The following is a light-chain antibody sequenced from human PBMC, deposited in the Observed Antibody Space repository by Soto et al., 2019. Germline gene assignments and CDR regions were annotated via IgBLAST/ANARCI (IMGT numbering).Light chain of an antibody. Sequence: QSVLTQPPSASGTPGQRVTISCSGSMSNIGSDTVNWYQQLPGTAPKLLIHRSNQRPSGVPGRFSGSKTGTSASLAISGLPPEDDADYHCASWDSSLNGWVFGGGTKLTVL. CDR3: ASWDSSLNGWV. CDR2: RSN. V-gene: IGLV1-44*01. J-gene: IGLJ3*02. CDR1: MSNIGSDT.